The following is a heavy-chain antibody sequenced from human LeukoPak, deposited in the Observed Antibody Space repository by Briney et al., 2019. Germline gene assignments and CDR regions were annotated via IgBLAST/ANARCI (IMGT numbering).Heavy chain of an antibody. V-gene: IGHV4-39*01. D-gene: IGHD3-9*01. CDR1: GGSISSSTYY. CDR2: TYYSGST. Sequence: SETLSLTCNVSGGSISSSTYYWGWVRQPPGKGLEWIGNTYYSGSTYYNPSLKSRLTISVDTSQGQFSLRLSSVTAADTGLYYCTRGSYDVLTGYSTLGEYWGQGALVTVSS. J-gene: IGHJ4*02. CDR3: TRGSYDVLTGYSTLGEY.